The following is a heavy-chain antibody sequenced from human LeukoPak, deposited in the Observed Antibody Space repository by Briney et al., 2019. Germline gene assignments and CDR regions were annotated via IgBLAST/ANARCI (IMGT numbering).Heavy chain of an antibody. CDR1: GDSINSYY. CDR2: IYTSGST. J-gene: IGHJ3*02. D-gene: IGHD3-9*01. Sequence: TSETLSLTCTVSGDSINSYYCSWIRQPAGKGLEWIGRIYTSGSTNYNPSLKSRVTMSVDTSKNQFSLKLSSVTAADTAVYYCARDGELRYFDWSSPAFDIWGQGTMVTVSS. CDR3: ARDGELRYFDWSSPAFDI. V-gene: IGHV4-4*07.